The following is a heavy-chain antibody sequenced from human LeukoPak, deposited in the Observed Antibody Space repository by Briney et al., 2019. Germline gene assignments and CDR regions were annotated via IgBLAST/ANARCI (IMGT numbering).Heavy chain of an antibody. D-gene: IGHD3-10*01. CDR2: IWYDGSNK. J-gene: IGHJ6*02. V-gene: IGHV3-33*01. CDR3: ARGGHYGSGSPQPLYYYYGMDV. Sequence: GGSLRLSCAASGFTFSSYGMHWVRQAPGKGLEWVAVIWYDGSNKYYADSVKGRFTISRDNSKNTLYLQMNSLRAEDTAVYYCARGGHYGSGSPQPLYYYYGMDVWGQGTTVTVSS. CDR1: GFTFSSYG.